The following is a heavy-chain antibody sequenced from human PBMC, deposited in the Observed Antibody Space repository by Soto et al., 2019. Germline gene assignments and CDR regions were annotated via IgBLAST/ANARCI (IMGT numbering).Heavy chain of an antibody. CDR1: GYSFTSYW. D-gene: IGHD6-13*01. V-gene: IGHV5-51*01. CDR2: IYPGDSDT. J-gene: IGHJ3*02. CDR3: ASHNGGYSSSWYSPDAFDI. Sequence: GESLKISCKGSGYSFTSYWIGWVRQMPGKGLEWMGIIYPGDSDTRYSPSFQGQVTISADKSISTAYLQWSSLKASDTAMYYCASHNGGYSSSWYSPDAFDIWGQGTMVTVS.